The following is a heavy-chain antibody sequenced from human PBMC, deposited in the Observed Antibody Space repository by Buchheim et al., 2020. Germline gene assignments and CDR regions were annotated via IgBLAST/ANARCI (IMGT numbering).Heavy chain of an antibody. D-gene: IGHD2-15*01. CDR1: GGSISSYY. CDR3: ARGVVAMRRWFDP. CDR2: IYYSGST. Sequence: QVQLQESGPGLVKPSETLSLTCTVSGGSISSYYWSWIRQPPGKGLEWIGYIYYSGSTNYNPSLKSRVTISVDTSKNQFSLKLSSVTAADTAVYYCARGVVAMRRWFDPWGQGTL. V-gene: IGHV4-59*01. J-gene: IGHJ5*02.